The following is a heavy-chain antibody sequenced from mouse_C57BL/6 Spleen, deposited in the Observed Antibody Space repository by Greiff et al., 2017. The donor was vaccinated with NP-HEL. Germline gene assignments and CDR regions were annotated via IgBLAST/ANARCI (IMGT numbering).Heavy chain of an antibody. J-gene: IGHJ4*01. CDR1: GYAFSSSW. CDR3: ARWVLLGAMDY. D-gene: IGHD2-10*01. V-gene: IGHV1-82*01. CDR2: IYPGDGDT. Sequence: QVQLQQSGPELVKPGASVKISCKASGYAFSSSWMNWVKQRPGKGLEWIGRIYPGDGDTNYNGKFKGKATLTADKSSSTAYMQLSSLTSEDSAVYFCARWVLLGAMDYWGQGTSVTVSS.